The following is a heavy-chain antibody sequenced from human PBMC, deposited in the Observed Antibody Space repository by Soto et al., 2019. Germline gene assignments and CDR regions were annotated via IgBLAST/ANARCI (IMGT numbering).Heavy chain of an antibody. V-gene: IGHV5-51*01. CDR2: IYPGDSDT. J-gene: IGHJ3*02. CDR1: GYNFAGYW. Sequence: PGESLKISCKGSGYNFAGYWIAWVRQVPGKGLELMGIIYPGDSDTRYSPSFQGQVTISADKSISTAYLQWSSLKASDTAMYYCARHRGSSVVVVAATRGDDAFDIWGQGTMVTVSS. CDR3: ARHRGSSVVVVAATRGDDAFDI. D-gene: IGHD2-15*01.